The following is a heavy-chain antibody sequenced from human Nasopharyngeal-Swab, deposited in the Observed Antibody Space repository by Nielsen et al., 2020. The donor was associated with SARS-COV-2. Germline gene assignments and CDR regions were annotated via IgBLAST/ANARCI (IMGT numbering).Heavy chain of an antibody. CDR3: ATGPVVVPAAASGWFDP. Sequence: ASVQVSCKVSGYTLTELSMHWVRQAPGKGREWMGGFDHEDGETIYAQKFQGRVTMTEDTSTNTAYMELSGLRSEDTAVYYCATGPVVVPAAASGWFDPWGQGTLVTVSS. D-gene: IGHD2-2*01. CDR2: FDHEDGET. J-gene: IGHJ5*02. V-gene: IGHV1-24*01. CDR1: GYTLTELS.